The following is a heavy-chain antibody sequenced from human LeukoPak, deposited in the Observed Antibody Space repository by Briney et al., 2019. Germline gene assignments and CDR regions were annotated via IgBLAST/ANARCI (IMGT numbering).Heavy chain of an antibody. CDR2: IHYSGST. CDR3: ATTLARGENWFDP. D-gene: IGHD3-10*01. V-gene: IGHV4-31*03. Sequence: SETLSLTCTVFGGSFSGYYWSWIRQHPGKGLEWIGYIHYSGSTYNNPSLKSRVTISVDTSKNHFSLKLSSVTAADTAVYYCATTLARGENWFDPWGQGTLVTVSS. J-gene: IGHJ5*02. CDR1: GGSFSGYY.